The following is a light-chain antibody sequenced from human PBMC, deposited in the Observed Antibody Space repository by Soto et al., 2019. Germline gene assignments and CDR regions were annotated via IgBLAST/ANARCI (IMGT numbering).Light chain of an antibody. V-gene: IGKV3-20*01. CDR1: QSLSSSY. Sequence: EIVLTQSPGTLSLSPGERATLSCRASQSLSSSYLAWYQQKPGQAPRLLIYRASSRATGIPDRFSGSGSGTDFTLTISSLEPEDFAVYYCHQYGSSPPFTFGPGTKVDIK. CDR3: HQYGSSPPFT. J-gene: IGKJ3*01. CDR2: RAS.